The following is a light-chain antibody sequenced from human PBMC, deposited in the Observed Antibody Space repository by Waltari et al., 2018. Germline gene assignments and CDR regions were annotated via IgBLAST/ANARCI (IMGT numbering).Light chain of an antibody. CDR2: QND. CDR3: HAWDKTRGV. V-gene: IGLV3-1*01. CDR1: GLGDKL. Sequence: SFELNQAPSVAVSPGQTATISCSEAGLGDKLICWFQQKPGQSPILVMFQNDRRPSGVPERFSGSRSGDTATLTISGTQAMDEADYYCHAWDKTRGVFGGGTKVSVL. J-gene: IGLJ1*01.